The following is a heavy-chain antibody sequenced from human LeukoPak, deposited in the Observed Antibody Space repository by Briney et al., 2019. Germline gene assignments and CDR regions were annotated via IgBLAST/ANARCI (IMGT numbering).Heavy chain of an antibody. J-gene: IGHJ4*02. Sequence: PGGSLRLSCAASGFTVNNTYMSWVRQAPGKGLEWVSYISGSSIYTRYADSVKGRFTISRDNAKNSLYLQMNSLRAEDTALYYCVRDISGYYFDYWGQGTLVTVSS. V-gene: IGHV3-11*05. CDR3: VRDISGYYFDY. D-gene: IGHD3-22*01. CDR1: GFTVNNTY. CDR2: ISGSSIYT.